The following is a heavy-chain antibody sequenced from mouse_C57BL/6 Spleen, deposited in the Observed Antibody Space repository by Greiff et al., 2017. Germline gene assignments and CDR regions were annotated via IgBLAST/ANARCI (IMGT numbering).Heavy chain of an antibody. V-gene: IGHV1-39*01. J-gene: IGHJ4*01. Sequence: VQLQQSGPELVKPGASVKISCKASGYSFPDSNMNWVKQSNGQRLERIGVINPNYGTTSYNKKFKGKATLTVDQSSSTAYMQLNSLTSEDSAVYYCASGLLAMDYWGQGTSVTVSS. CDR3: ASGLLAMDY. CDR1: GYSFPDSN. CDR2: INPNYGTT.